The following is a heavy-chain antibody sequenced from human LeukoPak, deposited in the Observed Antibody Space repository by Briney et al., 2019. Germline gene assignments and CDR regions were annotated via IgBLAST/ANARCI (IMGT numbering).Heavy chain of an antibody. Sequence: PGGSLRLSCAASGFTFSSYAMSWVRQAPGKGLEWVAVISYDGSNKYYADSAKGRFTTSRDNSKNTLYLQMNSLRAEDTAVYYCAKAYCSSTSCYTTPLSAWGQGTLVTVSS. V-gene: IGHV3-30*18. CDR1: GFTFSSYA. CDR3: AKAYCSSTSCYTTPLSA. CDR2: ISYDGSNK. J-gene: IGHJ4*02. D-gene: IGHD2-2*02.